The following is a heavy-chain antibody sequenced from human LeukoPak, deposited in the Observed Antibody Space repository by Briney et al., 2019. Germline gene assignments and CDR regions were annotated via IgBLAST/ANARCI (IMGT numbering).Heavy chain of an antibody. J-gene: IGHJ4*02. CDR1: GFTFSRYW. D-gene: IGHD2-2*01. Sequence: PGGSLRLSCAASGFTFSRYWMSWVRRAPGKGLEWVANIKKDGSEKFYVDSVRGRFTISRDNAKNSLYLQMNSLRAEDTAVYYCVRDKLGDGSSTTCSDFDYWAREPWSPSPQ. CDR3: VRDKLGDGSSTTCSDFDY. V-gene: IGHV3-7*03. CDR2: IKKDGSEK.